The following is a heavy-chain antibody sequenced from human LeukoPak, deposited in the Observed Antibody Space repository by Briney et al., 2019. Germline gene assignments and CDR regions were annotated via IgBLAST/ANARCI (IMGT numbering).Heavy chain of an antibody. V-gene: IGHV1-2*02. J-gene: IGHJ4*02. CDR2: INPNSGGT. Sequence: ASVKVSCKASGYTFSGHYIHWVRQPPGQGLEWMGWINPNSGGTNYAQKFQGRVTMTRDTSISTAYMELSSLRSDDTAVYYCARVPAGYGPYYFDYWGQGTLVTVSS. CDR3: ARVPAGYGPYYFDY. D-gene: IGHD5-18*01. CDR1: GYTFSGHY.